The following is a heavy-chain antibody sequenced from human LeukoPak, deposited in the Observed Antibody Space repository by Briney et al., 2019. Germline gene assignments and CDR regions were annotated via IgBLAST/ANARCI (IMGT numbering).Heavy chain of an antibody. CDR1: GGSISSGDYY. D-gene: IGHD3-10*01. V-gene: IGHV4-30-4*01. CDR3: ARDSSLYYGYYFDY. J-gene: IGHJ4*02. CDR2: IYYSGST. Sequence: TSETLSLTCTVSGGSISSGDYYWSWIRQPPGKGLEWIGYIYYSGSTYYNPSLKSRVTISVDTSKNQFSLKLSSVTAADTAVYYCARDSSLYYGYYFDYWGQGTLVTVSS.